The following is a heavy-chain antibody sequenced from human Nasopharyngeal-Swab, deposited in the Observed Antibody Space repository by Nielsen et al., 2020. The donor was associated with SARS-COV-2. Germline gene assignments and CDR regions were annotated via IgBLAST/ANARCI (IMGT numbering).Heavy chain of an antibody. CDR2: ISYDGSNK. D-gene: IGHD1-14*01. Sequence: LSLTCAASGFTFSSYGMHWVRQAPGKGLEWVAVISYDGSNKYYADSVKGRFTISRDNSKNTLYLQMNSLRAEDTAVYYCAKDNIEGYNDHYFDYWGQGTLVTVSS. J-gene: IGHJ4*02. CDR3: AKDNIEGYNDHYFDY. V-gene: IGHV3-30*18. CDR1: GFTFSSYG.